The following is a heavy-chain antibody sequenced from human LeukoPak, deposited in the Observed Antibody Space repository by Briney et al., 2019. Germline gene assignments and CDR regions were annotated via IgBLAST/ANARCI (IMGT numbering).Heavy chain of an antibody. CDR1: GLTFSDFG. Sequence: GGSLRLSCAASGLTFSDFGMNWVRQAPGKGLEWVANIKQDGSEKYYVDSVKGRFTISRDNAKNSLYLQMNSLRAEDTAVYYCARLAGLWGQGTLVTVSS. J-gene: IGHJ4*02. D-gene: IGHD6-19*01. CDR2: IKQDGSEK. V-gene: IGHV3-7*01. CDR3: ARLAGL.